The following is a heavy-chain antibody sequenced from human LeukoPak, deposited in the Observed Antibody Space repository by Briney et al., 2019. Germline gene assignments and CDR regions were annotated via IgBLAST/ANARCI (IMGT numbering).Heavy chain of an antibody. Sequence: SETLSLTCTVSGGSISAYYWSWVRQPPGKGLEWIGEINHSGSTNYNPSLKSRVTISVDTSKNQFSLKLSSVTAADTAVYYCARHGAVAGIQPWGPPLDIDYWGQGTLVTVSS. D-gene: IGHD6-19*01. CDR1: GGSISAYY. CDR3: ARHGAVAGIQPWGPPLDIDY. CDR2: INHSGST. V-gene: IGHV4-34*01. J-gene: IGHJ4*02.